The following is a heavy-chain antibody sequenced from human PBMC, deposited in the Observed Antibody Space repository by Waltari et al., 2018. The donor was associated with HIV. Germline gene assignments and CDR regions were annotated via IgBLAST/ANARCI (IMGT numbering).Heavy chain of an antibody. D-gene: IGHD3-22*01. CDR1: GFTFSSYD. V-gene: IGHV3-13*01. CDR3: ARGYSSGSYWYFDL. Sequence: EVQLVESGGGLVQPGGSLRLSCAASGFTFSSYDMHWVRQATGKGLEWFSAIGTAGDTYYPGSVKGRFTISRENAKNSLYLQMNSLRAGDTAVYYCARGYSSGSYWYFDLWGRGTLVTVSS. CDR2: IGTAGDT. J-gene: IGHJ2*01.